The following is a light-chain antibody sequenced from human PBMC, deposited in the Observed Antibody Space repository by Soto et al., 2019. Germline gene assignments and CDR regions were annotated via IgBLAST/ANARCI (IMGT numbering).Light chain of an antibody. CDR1: SSDVASYKL. CDR2: EAN. V-gene: IGLV2-23*01. Sequence: QSALTQPASVSGSPGQSITISCTGTSSDVASYKLVSWYQLHPGKAPKLLIYEANKRPSGVSSRFSGSKSANTASLTISGLQAEDEADYYCCSYAGSSTYVFGTGTKLTVL. J-gene: IGLJ1*01. CDR3: CSYAGSSTYV.